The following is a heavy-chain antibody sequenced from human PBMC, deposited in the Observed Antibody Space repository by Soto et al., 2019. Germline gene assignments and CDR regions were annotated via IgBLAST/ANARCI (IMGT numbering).Heavy chain of an antibody. D-gene: IGHD6-6*01. V-gene: IGHV1-18*01. Sequence: ASVKVSCKASGYTFPSYGISWVRQAPGQGLEWMGWISAYNGNTDYAQKLQGRVTMTTDTSTSTAYMELRSLRSDDTAVYYCAGVVGYSGSSGWFDPWGQGTLVTVSS. CDR1: GYTFPSYG. J-gene: IGHJ5*02. CDR2: ISAYNGNT. CDR3: AGVVGYSGSSGWFDP.